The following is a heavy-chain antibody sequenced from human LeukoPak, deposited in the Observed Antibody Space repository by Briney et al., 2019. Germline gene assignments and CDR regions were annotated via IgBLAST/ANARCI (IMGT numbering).Heavy chain of an antibody. D-gene: IGHD6-6*01. CDR1: GGSISSSSYY. J-gene: IGHJ5*02. Sequence: SETLSLTCTVSGGSISSSSYYWGWIRQPPGKGLEWIGSIYYSGSTYYNPSLKSRVTISVDTSKNQFSLKLSSVTAADTAVYYCARGSIAAVVGWFDPWGQGTLVTVSS. V-gene: IGHV4-39*07. CDR3: ARGSIAAVVGWFDP. CDR2: IYYSGST.